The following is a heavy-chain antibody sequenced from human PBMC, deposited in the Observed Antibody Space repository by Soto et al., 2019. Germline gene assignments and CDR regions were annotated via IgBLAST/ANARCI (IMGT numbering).Heavy chain of an antibody. CDR1: GFTFSSYA. Sequence: VGSLRLSCAASGFTFSSYAMSWVRQAPGKGLEWISGISGRGDSTYYADSVKGRFTISRDNSKNTLYLEMNRLRAEDTAVYYCAKVCYQSLTVVEGFDYWGQGTLVTVSS. CDR3: AKVCYQSLTVVEGFDY. CDR2: ISGRGDST. J-gene: IGHJ4*02. D-gene: IGHD3-22*01. V-gene: IGHV3-23*01.